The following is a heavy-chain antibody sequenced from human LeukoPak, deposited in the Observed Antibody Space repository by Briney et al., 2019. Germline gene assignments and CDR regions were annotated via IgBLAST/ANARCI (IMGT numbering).Heavy chain of an antibody. J-gene: IGHJ3*02. CDR1: GGSFSGYY. D-gene: IGHD2-2*01. V-gene: IGHV4-30-4*01. CDR3: ARRDIVVVPAALDAFDI. CDR2: IYYSGST. Sequence: PSETLSLTCAVYGGSFSGYYWSWIRQPPGKGLEWIGYIYYSGSTYYNPSLKSRVTISVDTSKNQFSLKLSSVTAADTAVYYCARRDIVVVPAALDAFDIWGQGTMVTVSS.